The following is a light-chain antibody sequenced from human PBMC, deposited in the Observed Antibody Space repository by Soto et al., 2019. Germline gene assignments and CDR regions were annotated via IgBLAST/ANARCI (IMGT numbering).Light chain of an antibody. CDR3: SSFTDGNYLV. V-gene: IGLV2-8*01. CDR1: SSDIGGYNS. J-gene: IGLJ1*01. Sequence: QSALTQSPSASGSPGQSVTISCTGTSSDIGGYNSVSWYQQHPGKAPKVMIYDVTKRPSGVPDRFSGSKSGNTASLTVSALQAEDEADYYCSSFTDGNYLVFGTGTKLTVL. CDR2: DVT.